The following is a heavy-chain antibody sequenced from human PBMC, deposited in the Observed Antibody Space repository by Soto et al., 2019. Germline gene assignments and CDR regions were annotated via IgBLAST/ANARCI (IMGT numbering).Heavy chain of an antibody. J-gene: IGHJ4*02. V-gene: IGHV1-69*06. Sequence: QVHLVQSGTEVRKPGSSMTVSCKVSGGTFSTYTISWVRQAPGQGLQWMGGITPILRETTYAQNFQGRVSITADISATTAYMELSDLTSEDTAVYYCGRVPRYSFPTSDSLDQWGQGTRVTVSS. CDR3: GRVPRYSFPTSDSLDQ. D-gene: IGHD5-18*01. CDR2: ITPILRET. CDR1: GGTFSTYT.